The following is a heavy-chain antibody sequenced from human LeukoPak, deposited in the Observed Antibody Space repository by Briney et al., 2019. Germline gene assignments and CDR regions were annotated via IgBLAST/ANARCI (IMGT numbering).Heavy chain of an antibody. V-gene: IGHV3-7*01. J-gene: IGHJ4*02. CDR3: ATSARTYIGSSLDY. CDR1: GFTFSTYW. Sequence: GGSLRLSCAASGFTFSTYWMSWVRQAPGKGLEWVANIKQDGSEKYYVDSVKGRFTISRDNAKNTLYLQMNSLRAEDTALYYCATSARTYIGSSLDYWGQGTLVTVSS. CDR2: IKQDGSEK. D-gene: IGHD2-15*01.